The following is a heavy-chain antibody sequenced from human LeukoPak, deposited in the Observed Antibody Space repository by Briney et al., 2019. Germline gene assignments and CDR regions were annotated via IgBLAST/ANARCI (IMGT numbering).Heavy chain of an antibody. V-gene: IGHV1-2*06. Sequence: ASVKVSCKASGYIFTGYYLHWVRQAPGQGLEWMGRINPNSDDTKYAQKFQGRVTMTRDTSISTAYMEVSRLTSDDTAVYYCAREVIANSWLTGADDIWGQGTMVTVSS. D-gene: IGHD2-21*01. CDR2: INPNSDDT. CDR1: GYIFTGYY. CDR3: AREVIANSWLTGADDI. J-gene: IGHJ3*02.